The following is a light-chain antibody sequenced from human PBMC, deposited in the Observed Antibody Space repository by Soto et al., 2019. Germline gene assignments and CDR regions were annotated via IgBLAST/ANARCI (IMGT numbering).Light chain of an antibody. CDR3: SSYAGSSVPVA. J-gene: IGLJ2*01. CDR2: DVT. Sequence: QSALTQPPSASGSPGQSVTISCTGASSDVGGYNFVSWYQQHPGKAHKLVIYDVTKRPSGVPDRFSGSKSGNTASLTVSGLQADDEADYYCSSYAGSSVPVAFGGGTKLTVL. V-gene: IGLV2-8*01. CDR1: SSDVGGYNF.